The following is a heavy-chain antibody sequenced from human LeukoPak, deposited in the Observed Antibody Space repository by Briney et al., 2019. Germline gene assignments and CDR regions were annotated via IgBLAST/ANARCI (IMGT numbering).Heavy chain of an antibody. CDR3: ARGLLWFGELSPTLDY. CDR2: ISYDGSNK. V-gene: IGHV3-30*03. Sequence: QPGRSLRLSCAASGFTFSSYGMHWVRQAPGKGLEWVAVISYDGSNKYYADSVKGRFTISRDNSKNTLYLQMNSLRAEDTAVYYCARGLLWFGELSPTLDYWGQGTLVTVSS. D-gene: IGHD3-10*01. CDR1: GFTFSSYG. J-gene: IGHJ4*02.